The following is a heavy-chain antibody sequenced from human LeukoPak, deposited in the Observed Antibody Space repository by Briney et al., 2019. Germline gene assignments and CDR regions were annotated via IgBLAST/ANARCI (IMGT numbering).Heavy chain of an antibody. D-gene: IGHD3-22*01. CDR1: GVSISSSNW. Sequence: PSGTLSLTCAVSGVSISSSNWWSWVRQPPGKGLEWIGEIYHSGSTNYNPSLKSRVTISVDKSKNQFSLKLSSVTAADTAVYYCARVGRYYDSSGYPNPFDYWGQGTLVTVSS. CDR2: IYHSGST. CDR3: ARVGRYYDSSGYPNPFDY. V-gene: IGHV4-4*02. J-gene: IGHJ4*02.